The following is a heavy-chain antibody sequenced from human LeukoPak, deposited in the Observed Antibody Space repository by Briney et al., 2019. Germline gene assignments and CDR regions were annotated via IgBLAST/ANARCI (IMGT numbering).Heavy chain of an antibody. CDR2: ISWNSGSI. V-gene: IGHV3-9*03. CDR1: GFTFDDYA. Sequence: GRSLRLSCAASGFTFDDYAMHWVRQAPGKGLEWVSGISWNSGSIGYADSVKGRFTISRDNAKNSLYLQMNSLRAEDMALYYCAKDIETGIAAAGFDYWGQGTLVTVSS. CDR3: AKDIETGIAAAGFDY. J-gene: IGHJ4*02. D-gene: IGHD6-13*01.